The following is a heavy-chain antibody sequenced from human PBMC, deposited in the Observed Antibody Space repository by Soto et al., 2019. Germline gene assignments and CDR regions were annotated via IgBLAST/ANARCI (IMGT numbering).Heavy chain of an antibody. V-gene: IGHV3-48*02. CDR3: ASRGESGYLFDY. CDR1: GFTFSSYN. D-gene: IGHD3-22*01. J-gene: IGHJ4*02. CDR2: ISSSSTI. Sequence: GGSLRLSCAASGFTFSSYNMNWVRQAPGQGLEWVSYISSSSTIYYADSVKGRFTISRDNAKNSLYLQMNSLRDEDTAVYYCASRGESGYLFDYWGQGTLVTVSS.